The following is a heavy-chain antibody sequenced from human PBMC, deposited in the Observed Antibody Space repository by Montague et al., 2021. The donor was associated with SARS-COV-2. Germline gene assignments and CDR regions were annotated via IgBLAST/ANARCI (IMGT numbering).Heavy chain of an antibody. V-gene: IGHV4-39*01. CDR3: ARHEHTDFGNPNWFDP. D-gene: IGHD2-21*01. CDR1: GDSINSDTDF. Sequence: SETLSLTCTVSGDSINSDTDFWGWVRQSPGKGLEWIGSMVYSGRNFYNGALRSRLTISVDTSENQFSLELRAVTAADTGLYYCARHEHTDFGNPNWFDPWGQGTLVTVSS. CDR2: MVYSGRN. J-gene: IGHJ5*02.